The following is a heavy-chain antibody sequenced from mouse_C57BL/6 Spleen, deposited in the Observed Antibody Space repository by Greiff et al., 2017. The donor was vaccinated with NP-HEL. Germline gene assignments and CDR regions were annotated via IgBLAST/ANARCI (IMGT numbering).Heavy chain of an antibody. J-gene: IGHJ3*01. V-gene: IGHV3-6*01. Sequence: EVQLVESGPGLVKPSQSLSLTCSVTGYSITSGYYWNWIRQFPGNKLEWMGYISYDGSNNYNPSLKNRISITRDTSKNQFFLKLNSVTTEDTATYYCARDGGSSYPAWFAYWGQGTLVTVSA. CDR3: ARDGGSSYPAWFAY. D-gene: IGHD1-1*01. CDR2: ISYDGSN. CDR1: GYSITSGYY.